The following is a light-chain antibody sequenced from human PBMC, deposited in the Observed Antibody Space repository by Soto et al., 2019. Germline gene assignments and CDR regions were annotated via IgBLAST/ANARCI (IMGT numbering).Light chain of an antibody. CDR2: EGS. J-gene: IGLJ2*01. CDR1: SSDMGTYNL. V-gene: IGLV2-23*03. CDR3: CSYATTSTFI. Sequence: QSALTQPASVSGSPGQSITISCTGTSSDMGTYNLVSGYQQHPGKAPKLMIYEGSKRPSGVSNRFSGSKSGTTASLTISGLQAEDEADYHCCSYATTSTFIFGGGTKLTVL.